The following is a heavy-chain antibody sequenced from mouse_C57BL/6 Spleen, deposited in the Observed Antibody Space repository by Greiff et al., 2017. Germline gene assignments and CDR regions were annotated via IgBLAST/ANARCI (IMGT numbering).Heavy chain of an antibody. J-gene: IGHJ1*03. D-gene: IGHD1-1*01. CDR2: IDPSDSYT. CDR3: AIYGSSPYWYFDV. V-gene: IGHV1-69*01. Sequence: QVQLKQPGAELVMPGASVKLSCKASGYTFTSYWMHWVKQRPGQGLEWIGEIDPSDSYTNYNQKFKGKSTLTVDKSSSTAYMQLSSLTSEDSAVYYCAIYGSSPYWYFDVWGTGTTVTVSS. CDR1: GYTFTSYW.